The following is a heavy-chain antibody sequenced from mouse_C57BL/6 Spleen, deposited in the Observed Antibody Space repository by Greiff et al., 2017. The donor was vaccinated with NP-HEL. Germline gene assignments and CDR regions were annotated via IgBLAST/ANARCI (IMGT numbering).Heavy chain of an antibody. J-gene: IGHJ4*01. CDR1: GFTFSDYY. D-gene: IGHD1-1*01. CDR2: ISNGGGST. CDR3: ARRPHYYGSSYAAMDY. V-gene: IGHV5-12*01. Sequence: DVKLVESGGGLVQPGGSLKLSCAASGFTFSDYYMYWVRQTPEKRLEWVAYISNGGGSTYYPDTVKGRFTISRDNAKNTLYLQMSRLKSEDTAMYYCARRPHYYGSSYAAMDYWGQGTSVTVSS.